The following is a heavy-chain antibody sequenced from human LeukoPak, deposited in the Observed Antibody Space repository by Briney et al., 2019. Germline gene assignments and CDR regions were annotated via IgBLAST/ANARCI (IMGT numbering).Heavy chain of an antibody. CDR2: ISGSGGGT. Sequence: GGSLRLSCAASGFTFRSYAMSWVRQAPGKGLEWVSTISGSGGGTYYADSVKGRFTISRDNSKNTLYLQMNSLRAEDTAVYYCARGQPPSYYDMDVWGQGTTVTVSS. D-gene: IGHD6-13*01. CDR3: ARGQPPSYYDMDV. CDR1: GFTFRSYA. V-gene: IGHV3-23*01. J-gene: IGHJ6*02.